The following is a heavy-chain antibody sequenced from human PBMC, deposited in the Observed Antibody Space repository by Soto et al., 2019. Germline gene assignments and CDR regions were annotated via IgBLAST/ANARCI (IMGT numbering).Heavy chain of an antibody. CDR3: ARSGYSSGWYHWYFDL. D-gene: IGHD6-19*01. Sequence: QVQLVQSGAEVKKPGASVKVSYKASGYTFTNYAIHWVRQAPGQRLEWMGWINGGNGNTKYSQKFQGRVTITRDTSASTAYMELSSLRSEDTAVFYCARSGYSSGWYHWYFDLWGRGTLVTVSS. J-gene: IGHJ2*01. CDR1: GYTFTNYA. V-gene: IGHV1-3*01. CDR2: INGGNGNT.